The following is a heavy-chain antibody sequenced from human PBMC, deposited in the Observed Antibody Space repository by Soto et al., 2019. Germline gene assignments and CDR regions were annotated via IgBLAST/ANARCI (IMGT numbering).Heavy chain of an antibody. D-gene: IGHD6-13*01. CDR1: GYTFTGYY. J-gene: IGHJ3*02. V-gene: IGHV1-2*04. CDR2: INPNSGGT. CDR3: ARSGSSSAFDI. Sequence: QVQLVESGAEVEKPWAFIKVSFKASGYTFTGYYMHRVRQAPGPGLEWMGWINPNSGGTNYAQKFQGWVTMTRDTSISTAYMELSRLRSDDTAVYYCARSGSSSAFDIWGQGTMVTVSS.